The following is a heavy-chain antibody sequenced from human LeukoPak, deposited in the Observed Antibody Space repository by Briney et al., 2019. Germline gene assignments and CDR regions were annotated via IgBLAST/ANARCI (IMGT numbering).Heavy chain of an antibody. D-gene: IGHD3-10*01. Sequence: PGGSLRLSCAASGFTVSSNYMGWVRQAPGKGLEWVSVIYSGGSTYYADSVKGRFTISRDNSKNTLYLQMNSLRAEDTAVYYCARDRVTMVRGVTPIGMDVWGQGTTVTVSS. V-gene: IGHV3-66*01. CDR2: IYSGGST. CDR3: ARDRVTMVRGVTPIGMDV. CDR1: GFTVSSNY. J-gene: IGHJ6*02.